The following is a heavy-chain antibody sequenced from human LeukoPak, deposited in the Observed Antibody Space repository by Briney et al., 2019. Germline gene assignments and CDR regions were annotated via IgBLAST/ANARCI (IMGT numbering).Heavy chain of an antibody. CDR1: GFTFSSYA. CDR2: ISGSAGST. V-gene: IGHV3-23*01. CDR3: ARDNEDYDST. Sequence: PGGSLRLSCAASGFTFSSYAMSWVRQAPGKGLEWVSAISGSAGSTYYADSVKGRFTISRDNSKNTLYLQMNSLRAEDTAVYYCARDNEDYDSTWGQGTLVTVSS. J-gene: IGHJ5*02. D-gene: IGHD3-22*01.